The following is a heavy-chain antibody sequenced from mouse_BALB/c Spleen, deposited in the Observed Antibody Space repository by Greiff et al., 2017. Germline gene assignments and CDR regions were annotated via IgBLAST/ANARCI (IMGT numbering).Heavy chain of an antibody. V-gene: IGHV5-9-4*01. CDR2: ISSGGSYT. J-gene: IGHJ3*01. Sequence: EVKVVESGGGLVKPGGSLKLSCAASGFTFSSYAMSWVRQSPEKRLEWVAEISSGGSYTYYPDTVTGRFTISRDNAKNTLYLELSSLRSEDTAMYYCARERDSSGYVAYWGQGTLVTVSA. CDR3: ARERDSSGYVAY. D-gene: IGHD3-2*01. CDR1: GFTFSSYA.